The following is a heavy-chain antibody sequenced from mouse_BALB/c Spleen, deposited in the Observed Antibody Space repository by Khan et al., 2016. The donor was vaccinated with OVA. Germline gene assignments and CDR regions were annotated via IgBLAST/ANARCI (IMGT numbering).Heavy chain of an antibody. J-gene: IGHJ2*01. Sequence: VQLKQSGPELVRPGASVKISCKASGYSFTGYFMNWVMQSHGKSLEWIGRINPHIGETFYNQRFKDKATLTVDESSSTAHMELRSLAYEDSAVYYWTRIYRRDFDYGGQGTNLTGSS. CDR3: TRIYRRDFDY. CDR2: INPHIGET. CDR1: GYSFTGYF. D-gene: IGHD2-1*01. V-gene: IGHV1-20*02.